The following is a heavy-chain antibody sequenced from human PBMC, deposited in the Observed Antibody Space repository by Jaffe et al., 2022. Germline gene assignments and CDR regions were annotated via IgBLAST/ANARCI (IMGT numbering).Heavy chain of an antibody. CDR1: GFTFSSYE. V-gene: IGHV3-48*03. D-gene: IGHD3-9*01. CDR3: ARGGYYDILTGYSPRGFDI. Sequence: EVQLVESGGGLVQPGGSLRLSCAASGFTFSSYEMNWVRQAPGKGLEWVSYISSSGSTIYYADSVKGRFTISRDNAKNSLYLQMNSLRAEDTAVYYCARGGYYDILTGYSPRGFDIWGQGTMVTVSS. J-gene: IGHJ3*02. CDR2: ISSSGSTI.